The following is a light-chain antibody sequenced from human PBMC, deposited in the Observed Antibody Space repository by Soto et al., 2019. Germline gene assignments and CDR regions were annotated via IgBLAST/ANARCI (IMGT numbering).Light chain of an antibody. CDR3: QQYNSYRRT. CDR2: KAS. V-gene: IGKV1-5*03. J-gene: IGKJ1*01. CDR1: QSISSW. Sequence: DIQMTQSPSTLSASVGDRVTITCRASQSISSWLAWYQQKPGKAPKLLIYKASSLESGVPSRFRGSGSGTAFTLTISSLQPDDFATYSCQQYNSYRRTFGQGTKVEIK.